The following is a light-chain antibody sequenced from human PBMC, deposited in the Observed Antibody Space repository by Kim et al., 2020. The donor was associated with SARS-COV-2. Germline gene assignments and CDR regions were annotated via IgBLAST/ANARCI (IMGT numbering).Light chain of an antibody. V-gene: IGLV3-1*01. CDR3: QTWDSSTVI. Sequence: VSTGQTASITCSGDKLGDKFASWYQQKPGQSPVLVIYQDTQRPSGIPERFSGSNSGNTATLTISGTQTMDEADYYCQTWDSSTVIFGGGTQLTVL. J-gene: IGLJ2*01. CDR1: KLGDKF. CDR2: QDT.